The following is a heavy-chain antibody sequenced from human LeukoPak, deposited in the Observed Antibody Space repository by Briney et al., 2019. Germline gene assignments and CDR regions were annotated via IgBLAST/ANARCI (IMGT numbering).Heavy chain of an antibody. CDR3: ARGLHYDYVWGTYRNYYFEY. CDR1: GYTFTGHY. CDR2: VNPNIGVT. D-gene: IGHD3-16*02. Sequence: ASVQVPCKASGYTFTGHYLHWVRQAPAPGLEWTGWVNPNIGVTDYAQNFQGRFTMTRDTSINTAYMELSILRSDDTAVYYCARGLHYDYVWGTYRNYYFEYWGQGTLLTVSS. V-gene: IGHV1-2*02. J-gene: IGHJ4*02.